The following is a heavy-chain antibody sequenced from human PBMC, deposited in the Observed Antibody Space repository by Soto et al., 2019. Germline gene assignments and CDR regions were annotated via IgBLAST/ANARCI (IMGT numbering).Heavy chain of an antibody. Sequence: TSETLSLTCAVSGGSISSGGYSWSWIRQPPGKGLEWIGYIYHSGSPYYNPSLKSRVTISVDRSKNQFSLKLSSVTAADTAVYYCARGNVVAIDYWGQGTLVTVSS. CDR2: IYHSGSP. D-gene: IGHD2-21*01. CDR3: ARGNVVAIDY. CDR1: GGSISSGGYS. J-gene: IGHJ4*02. V-gene: IGHV4-30-2*01.